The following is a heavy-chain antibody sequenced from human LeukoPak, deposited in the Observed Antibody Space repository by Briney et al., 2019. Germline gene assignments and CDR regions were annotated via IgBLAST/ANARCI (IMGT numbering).Heavy chain of an antibody. J-gene: IGHJ6*02. V-gene: IGHV3-21*04. CDR2: ISSSSSYI. Sequence: PGGSLRLSCAASGFTFSSYSMNWVRQAPGKGLEWVSSISSSSSYIYYADSVKGRFTISRDNAKNSLYLQMNSLRAEDTAVYYCAKEAVAGSTAGYYGMDVWGQGTTVTVSS. D-gene: IGHD6-19*01. CDR3: AKEAVAGSTAGYYGMDV. CDR1: GFTFSSYS.